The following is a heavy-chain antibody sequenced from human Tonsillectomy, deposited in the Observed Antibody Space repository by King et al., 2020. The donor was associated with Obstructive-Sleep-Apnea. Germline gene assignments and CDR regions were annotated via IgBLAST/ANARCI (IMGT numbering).Heavy chain of an antibody. CDR1: GFSLSATAEG. CDR2: IHSNDDK. CDR3: ANGYDAFDV. D-gene: IGHD5-18*01. Sequence: ITLKESGPTLLKPTQTLTLTCTFSGFSLSATAEGVGWIRQSPGKALEWLAVIHSNDDKYYRPSLKTRLTITKDTSKNQVVLTMTKMDPVDTGTYFCANGYDAFDVWGQGTVVTVSP. J-gene: IGHJ3*01. V-gene: IGHV2-5*01.